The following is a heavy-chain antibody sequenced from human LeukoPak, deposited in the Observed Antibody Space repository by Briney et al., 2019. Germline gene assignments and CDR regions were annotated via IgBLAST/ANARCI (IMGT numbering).Heavy chain of an antibody. CDR1: GFTFSSYA. CDR2: ISAGGDT. D-gene: IGHD3-10*01. Sequence: PGGSLRLSCAASGFTFSSYAMTWVRQPPGKGLEWVSAISAGGDTYYADSVKGRFAISRVNSKNSLYLQMNSLRAEDTAVYYCTIGSGSYYNGYWGQGTLVTVSS. CDR3: TIGSGSYYNGY. J-gene: IGHJ4*02. V-gene: IGHV3-23*01.